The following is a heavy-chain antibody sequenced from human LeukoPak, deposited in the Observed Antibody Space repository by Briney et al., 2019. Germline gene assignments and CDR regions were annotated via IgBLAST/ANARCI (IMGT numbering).Heavy chain of an antibody. CDR3: SRRPDYGGTPTFDN. J-gene: IGHJ4*02. Sequence: GGSLRLSCAASGFIFSTSAMSWVRQAPGKGLQWVSVIYSGGDTYYAESVKGRFTISRDNSKNTLYLQMNRLRVEDTAVYYCSRRPDYGGTPTFDNWGQGTLVTVSS. CDR2: IYSGGDT. D-gene: IGHD4-23*01. V-gene: IGHV3-66*01. CDR1: GFIFSTSA.